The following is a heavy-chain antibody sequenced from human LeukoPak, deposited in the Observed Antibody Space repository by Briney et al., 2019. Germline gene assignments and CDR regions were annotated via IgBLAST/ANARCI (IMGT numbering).Heavy chain of an antibody. CDR2: IIPIFGTP. CDR1: GGTFSSYA. CDR3: ASGYCSSTSCYYTRIKYYYYGMDV. Sequence: SVKVSRKASGGTFSSYAISWVRQAPGQGLEWMGGIIPIFGTPNYAQKFQGRVTITADESTSTAYMELSSLRSEDTAVYYCASGYCSSTSCYYTRIKYYYYGMDVWGQGTTVTVSS. D-gene: IGHD2-2*01. V-gene: IGHV1-69*01. J-gene: IGHJ6*02.